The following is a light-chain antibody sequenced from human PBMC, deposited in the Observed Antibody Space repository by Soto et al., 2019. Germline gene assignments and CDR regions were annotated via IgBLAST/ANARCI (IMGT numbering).Light chain of an antibody. Sequence: MTETARYRVVVPGRAALSCCKSIQSLLHITGETFLFWYLQRPGQSPQLLIYAVSTRVSGVPERFSGSGSGTEFTLDISGLQTDDFGIYYCKQSTPLPTTFGQGTRLEIK. CDR2: AVS. CDR3: KQSTPLPTT. CDR1: QSLLHITGETF. J-gene: IGKJ5*01. V-gene: IGKV2D-29*02.